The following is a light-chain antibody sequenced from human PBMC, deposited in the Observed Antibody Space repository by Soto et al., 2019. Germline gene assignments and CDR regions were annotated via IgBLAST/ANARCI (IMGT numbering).Light chain of an antibody. J-gene: IGKJ5*01. CDR1: QSVSRN. V-gene: IGKV3-15*01. CDR3: KQYNNWPPIT. Sequence: EIMMTQSPATLSLSPGERATLSCRASQSVSRNLAWYQQKPGQAPRLLIYDASTRATGIPARFSGDGSGTEFTLTISSLQSEDFAVYSCKQYNNWPPITFGQGTRLEIK. CDR2: DAS.